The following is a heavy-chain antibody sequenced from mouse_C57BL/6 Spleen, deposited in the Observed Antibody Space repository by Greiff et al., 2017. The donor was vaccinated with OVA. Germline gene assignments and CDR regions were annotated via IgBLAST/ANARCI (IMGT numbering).Heavy chain of an antibody. CDR3: ARGGLGDYFDY. CDR2: IYPSDSET. Sequence: QVQLQQPGAELVRPGSSVKLSCKASGYTFTSYWMDWVKQRPGQGLEWIGNIYPSDSETHYNQKFKDKATLTVDKSSSTAYMQLSSLTSEDSAVYYCARGGLGDYFDYWGQGTTLTVSS. CDR1: GYTFTSYW. V-gene: IGHV1-61*01. D-gene: IGHD4-1*01. J-gene: IGHJ2*01.